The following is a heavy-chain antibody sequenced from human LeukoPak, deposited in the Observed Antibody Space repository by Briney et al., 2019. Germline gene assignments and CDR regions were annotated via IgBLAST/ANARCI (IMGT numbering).Heavy chain of an antibody. J-gene: IGHJ6*02. CDR2: INHDGSAA. Sequence: PGGSLRLSCAASGFTFSRYWMHWVRQAPGKGLVWVSRINHDGSAATYADSVEGRFTISRDNAKNTLYLQMNSLRAEDTALYYCAKGPGIPHGMDVWGQGTTVTVSS. V-gene: IGHV3-74*01. D-gene: IGHD1-14*01. CDR1: GFTFSRYW. CDR3: AKGPGIPHGMDV.